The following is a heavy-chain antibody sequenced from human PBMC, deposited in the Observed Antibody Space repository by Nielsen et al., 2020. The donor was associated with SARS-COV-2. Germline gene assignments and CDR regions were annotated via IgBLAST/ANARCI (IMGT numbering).Heavy chain of an antibody. CDR2: INHSGST. J-gene: IGHJ6*03. V-gene: IGHV4-34*01. CDR3: ARLYYMDV. Sequence: SETLSLTCAVYGGSFSGYYWSWIRQPPGKGLEWIGEINHSGSTNYNPSLKSRVTISVDTSKNQFSLKLSSVTAADTAVYYCARLYYMDVWGKGTMVTVSS. CDR1: GGSFSGYY.